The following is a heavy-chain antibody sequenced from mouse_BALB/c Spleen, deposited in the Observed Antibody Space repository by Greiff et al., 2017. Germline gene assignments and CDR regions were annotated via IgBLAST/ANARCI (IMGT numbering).Heavy chain of an antibody. CDR2: ISSGSSNT. J-gene: IGHJ2*01. D-gene: IGHD1-1*01. Sequence: EVQLVESGGGLVQPGASRKLSCAASGFTFSSYGMHWVRQTPEKGLEWVAYISSGSSNTYYADTVKGRFTISRDNPKNTLFLQMTSLRSADTAMYYCGRWDYYRSSFDYWGEGTTVTVSS. V-gene: IGHV5-17*02. CDR3: GRWDYYRSSFDY. CDR1: GFTFSSYG.